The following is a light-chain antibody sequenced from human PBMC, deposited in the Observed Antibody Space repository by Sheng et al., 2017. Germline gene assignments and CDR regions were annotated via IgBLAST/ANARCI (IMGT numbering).Light chain of an antibody. CDR1: SSDVGSYNL. CDR2: EVS. Sequence: QSALTQPVSVSGSPGQSITISCTGTSSDVGSYNLVSWYQQRPGKAPKLMIFEVSKRPSGVSNRFSGSKSGDTASLTISGLQAEDEAAYYCCSYAGSSTLVFGGGTKLTVL. V-gene: IGLV2-23*02. CDR3: CSYAGSSTLV. J-gene: IGLJ3*02.